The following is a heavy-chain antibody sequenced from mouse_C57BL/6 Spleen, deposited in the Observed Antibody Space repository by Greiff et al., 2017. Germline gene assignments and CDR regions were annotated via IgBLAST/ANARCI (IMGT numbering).Heavy chain of an antibody. V-gene: IGHV1-69*01. CDR1: GYTFTSYW. CDR2: IDPSDSYT. D-gene: IGHD1-1*02. J-gene: IGHJ3*01. CDR3: ARLEGSYPFAY. Sequence: VQLQESGAELVMPGASVKLSCKASGYTFTSYWMHWVKQRPGQGLEWIGEIDPSDSYTNYNQKFKGKSTLTVDKSSSTAYMQLSSLTSEDSAVYYCARLEGSYPFAYWGQGTLVTVSA.